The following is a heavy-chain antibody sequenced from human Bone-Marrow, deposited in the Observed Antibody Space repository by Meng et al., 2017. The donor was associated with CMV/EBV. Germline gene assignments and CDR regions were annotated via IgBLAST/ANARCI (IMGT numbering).Heavy chain of an antibody. J-gene: IGHJ6*02. D-gene: IGHD3-10*01. Sequence: ASVKVSCKASGYTFSSYGFSWVRQAPGQGLEWMGWISTSNGNTIYAQKIQDRVTMTRETSTSTVYMELRSLRSDDTAVYYCARDMYGSGSYYYGMDVWGQGNTVNVAS. CDR2: ISTSNGNT. V-gene: IGHV1-18*01. CDR3: ARDMYGSGSYYYGMDV. CDR1: GYTFSSYG.